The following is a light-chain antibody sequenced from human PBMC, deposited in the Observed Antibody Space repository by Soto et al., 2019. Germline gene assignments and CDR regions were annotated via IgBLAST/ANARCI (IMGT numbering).Light chain of an antibody. CDR3: QQYNDSFPYT. CDR1: QSISTW. V-gene: IGKV1-5*03. CDR2: KAS. Sequence: DIXXTQSPSTLSASVGDRVTITCRASQSISTWLAWYQQKPGTAPKLLIYKASTLESGVPSRFSGSRSGTEFTLTVSSLQPDDFATYYCQQYNDSFPYTFGQGTKLEIK. J-gene: IGKJ2*01.